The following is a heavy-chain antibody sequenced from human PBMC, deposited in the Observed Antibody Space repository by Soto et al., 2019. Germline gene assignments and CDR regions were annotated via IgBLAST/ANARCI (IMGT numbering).Heavy chain of an antibody. CDR2: IIPIFGTA. J-gene: IGHJ4*02. CDR1: GGTFSSYA. V-gene: IGHV1-69*13. Sequence: SVKVSCKASGGTFSSYAISWVRQAPGQGLEWMGGIIPIFGTANYAQKFQGRVTITADESTSTAYMELSSLRSEDTAVYYCASPVDHYYDSSGYYRLDYWGQGTLVTVSS. CDR3: ASPVDHYYDSSGYYRLDY. D-gene: IGHD3-22*01.